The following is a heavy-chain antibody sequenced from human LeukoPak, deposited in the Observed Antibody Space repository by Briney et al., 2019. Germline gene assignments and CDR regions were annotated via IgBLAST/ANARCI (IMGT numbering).Heavy chain of an antibody. CDR1: GFTFSSYG. CDR3: ARGGYDILTGQLDY. V-gene: IGHV3-21*01. D-gene: IGHD3-9*01. J-gene: IGHJ4*02. CDR2: ISSSTSYI. Sequence: GGSLRLSCAASGFTFSSYGMNWVRQAPGEGLEWVSSISSSTSYIYYADSVKGRFIISRDNAKNSLYLQMNSLRAEDTAMYYCARGGYDILTGQLDYWGQGTLVTVSS.